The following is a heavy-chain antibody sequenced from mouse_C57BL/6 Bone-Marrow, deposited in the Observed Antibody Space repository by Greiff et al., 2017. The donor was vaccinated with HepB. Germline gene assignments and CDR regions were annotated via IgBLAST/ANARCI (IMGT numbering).Heavy chain of an antibody. D-gene: IGHD1-1*01. V-gene: IGHV1-15*01. CDR3: TRGTTVVGY. Sequence: VQLKQSGAELVRPGASVTLSCKASGYTFTDYEMHWVKQTPVHGLEWIGAIDPETGGTAYNQKFKDKAILTADKSSSTAYMELRSLTSEDSAVYYCTRGTTVVGYWGQGTTLTVSS. CDR2: IDPETGGT. J-gene: IGHJ2*01. CDR1: GYTFTDYE.